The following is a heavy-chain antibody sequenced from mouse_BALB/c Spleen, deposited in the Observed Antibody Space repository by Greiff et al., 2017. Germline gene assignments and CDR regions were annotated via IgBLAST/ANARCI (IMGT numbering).Heavy chain of an antibody. D-gene: IGHD4-1*01. CDR1: GFTFTDYY. CDR3: ARDLGRGAMDY. J-gene: IGHJ4*01. CDR2: IRNKANGYTT. V-gene: IGHV7-3*02. Sequence: EVKVVESGGGLVQPGGSLRLSCATSGFTFTDYYMSWVRQPPGKALEWLGFIRNKANGYTTEYSASVKGRFTISRDNSQSILYLQMNTLRAEDSATYYCARDLGRGAMDYWGQGTSVTVSS.